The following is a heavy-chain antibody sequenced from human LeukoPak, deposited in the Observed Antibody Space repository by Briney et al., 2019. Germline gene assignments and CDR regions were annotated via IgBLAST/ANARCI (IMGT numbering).Heavy chain of an antibody. Sequence: GGSLRLSCTPSGFTFSSYLMSWVRQVPGKGLEWVANIKQDGSEKNYVDSVKGRFTISRDNAKNTLYLQMNSLRAEDTAVYYCARPRIAVPLDAFDIWGQGTMVTVSS. J-gene: IGHJ3*02. D-gene: IGHD6-19*01. CDR1: GFTFSSYL. V-gene: IGHV3-7*01. CDR2: IKQDGSEK. CDR3: ARPRIAVPLDAFDI.